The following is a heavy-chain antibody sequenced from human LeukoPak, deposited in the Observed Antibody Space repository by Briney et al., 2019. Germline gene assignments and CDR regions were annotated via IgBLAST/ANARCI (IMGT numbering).Heavy chain of an antibody. J-gene: IGHJ5*02. Sequence: PGGSLRLSCAASGFTIMNSAMNWVRQAPGKGLEWVSAINGTAINTDYADSVKGRFTISRDNAKNTLYLQMNSLRAEDTAVYYCAREYCSSTSCHNDSWFDPWGQGTLVTVSS. V-gene: IGHV3-23*01. CDR2: INGTAINT. CDR3: AREYCSSTSCHNDSWFDP. D-gene: IGHD2-2*02. CDR1: GFTIMNSA.